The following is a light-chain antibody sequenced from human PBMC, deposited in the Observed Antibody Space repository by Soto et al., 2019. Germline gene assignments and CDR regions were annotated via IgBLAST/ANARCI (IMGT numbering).Light chain of an antibody. Sequence: QSVLTQPPSVSGTPGQRVTISCSGSSSDIGSNVVNWYRQLPGTAPKLLVYATNQRPSGVPDRFSGSKSGTSASLAISGLRSEDEADYYCAAWDDSLNGPLFGGGTKLTVL. CDR2: ATN. V-gene: IGLV1-44*01. J-gene: IGLJ3*02. CDR3: AAWDDSLNGPL. CDR1: SSDIGSNV.